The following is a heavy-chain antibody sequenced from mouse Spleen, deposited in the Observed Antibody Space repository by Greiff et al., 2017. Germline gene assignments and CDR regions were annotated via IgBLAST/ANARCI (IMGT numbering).Heavy chain of an antibody. CDR2: ISSGGGST. J-gene: IGHJ4*01. CDR3: ARHGRLEAMDY. Sequence: EVQRVESGGGLVKPGGSLKLSCAASGFAFSSYDMSWVRQTPEKRLEWVAYISSGGGSTYYPDTVKGRFTISRDNAKNTLHLQMSSLKSEDTAMYYCARHGRLEAMDYWGQGTSVTVSS. D-gene: IGHD1-2*01. V-gene: IGHV5-12-1*01. CDR1: GFAFSSYD.